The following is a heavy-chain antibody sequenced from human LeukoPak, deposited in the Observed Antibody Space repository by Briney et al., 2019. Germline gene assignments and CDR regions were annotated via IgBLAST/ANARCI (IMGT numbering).Heavy chain of an antibody. V-gene: IGHV3-30-3*01. CDR3: ARELTIFGVVIQRYDTFDI. J-gene: IGHJ3*02. Sequence: PGGSLRLSCATSGFTFSSYAMSWVRQAPGKGLEWVAVMSNDGSIKKYANSVKGRSTISRDNSKNTLYLQMDSLRAEDTAVYYCARELTIFGVVIQRYDTFDIWGQGTMVTVSS. D-gene: IGHD3-3*01. CDR1: GFTFSSYA. CDR2: MSNDGSIK.